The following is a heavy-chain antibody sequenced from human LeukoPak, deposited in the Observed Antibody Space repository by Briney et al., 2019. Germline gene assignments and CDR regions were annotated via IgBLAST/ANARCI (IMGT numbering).Heavy chain of an antibody. CDR1: TFSDHY. V-gene: IGHV1-2*02. CDR2: ISPKSGDT. D-gene: IGHD3-3*01. CDR3: ARVTIFGVVIRSWFDP. Sequence: ASVKVSCKTFSDHYIHWVRQAPGQGLEWLGWISPKSGDTTYAQKFQGRVTLTRDTSISTAYMELSRLRSDDTAVYYCARVTIFGVVIRSWFDPWGQGTLVAVSS. J-gene: IGHJ5*02.